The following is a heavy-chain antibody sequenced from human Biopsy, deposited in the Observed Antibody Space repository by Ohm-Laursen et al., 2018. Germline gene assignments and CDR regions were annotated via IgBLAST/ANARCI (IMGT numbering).Heavy chain of an antibody. CDR1: GFIFDDYA. D-gene: IGHD5-24*01. Sequence: SLRLSCAASGFIFDDYAMHWVRQAPGKGLEWVSGISWDSGRIDYADSVKGRFTISRDNAKNSLYLQMSSLRAEDTALYYCAKGQAPDGYNYAFDIWGQGTMLTVSS. CDR2: ISWDSGRI. J-gene: IGHJ3*02. V-gene: IGHV3-9*01. CDR3: AKGQAPDGYNYAFDI.